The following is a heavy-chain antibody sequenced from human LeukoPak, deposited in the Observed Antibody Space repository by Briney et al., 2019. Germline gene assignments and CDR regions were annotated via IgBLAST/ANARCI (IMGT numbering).Heavy chain of an antibody. CDR1: GGTFTSYA. CDR3: ARSYSSGWYYFDY. CDR2: IIPILGIA. D-gene: IGHD6-19*01. J-gene: IGHJ4*02. V-gene: IGHV1-69*04. Sequence: SVKVSCKASGGTFTSYAISWVRQAPGQGLEWMGRIIPILGIANYAQKFQGRVTITADKSTSTAYMELSSLRSEDTAVYYCARSYSSGWYYFDYWGQGTLVTVSS.